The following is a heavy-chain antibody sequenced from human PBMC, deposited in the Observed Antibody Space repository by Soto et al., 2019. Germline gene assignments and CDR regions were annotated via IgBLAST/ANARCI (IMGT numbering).Heavy chain of an antibody. V-gene: IGHV3-33*01. CDR3: ARDARPNWYPITNFDY. CDR1: GFTFSSYG. CDR2: IWYDGSNK. J-gene: IGHJ4*02. D-gene: IGHD6-13*01. Sequence: GGSLRLSCAASGFTFSSYGMHWVRQAPGKGLEWVAVIWYDGSNKYYADSVKGRFTISRDNSKNTLYLQMNSLRAEDTAVYYCARDARPNWYPITNFDYWGQGTLVTVSS.